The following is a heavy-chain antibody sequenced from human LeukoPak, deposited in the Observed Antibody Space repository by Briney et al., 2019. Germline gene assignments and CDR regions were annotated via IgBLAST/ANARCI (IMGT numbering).Heavy chain of an antibody. V-gene: IGHV3-7*01. Sequence: GGSLRLSCAASGFTLSGYWMSWVRQAPGKGLEWVARLHADGIERYYVDPVKGRFTISRDNAKNTLYLQMNSLRAEDTAVYYCARDEAMEGFFDYWGQGTLVTVSS. CDR1: GFTLSGYW. D-gene: IGHD3-3*01. CDR2: LHADGIER. J-gene: IGHJ4*02. CDR3: ARDEAMEGFFDY.